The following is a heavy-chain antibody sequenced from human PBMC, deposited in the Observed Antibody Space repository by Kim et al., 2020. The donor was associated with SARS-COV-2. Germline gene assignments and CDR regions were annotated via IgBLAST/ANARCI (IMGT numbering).Heavy chain of an antibody. CDR3: ARGGGRDAFDI. J-gene: IGHJ3*02. Sequence: TYDSDPVKGRFTISRDNSKNTLDLQMNSLRAEDTAVYYCARGGGRDAFDIWGQGTMVTVSS. CDR2: T. D-gene: IGHD3-16*01. V-gene: IGHV3-53*01.